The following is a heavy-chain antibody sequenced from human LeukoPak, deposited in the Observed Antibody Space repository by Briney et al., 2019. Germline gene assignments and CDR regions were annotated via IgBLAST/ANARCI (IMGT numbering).Heavy chain of an antibody. D-gene: IGHD2-2*01. CDR1: GFTFSSYA. J-gene: IGHJ4*02. V-gene: IGHV3-15*07. CDR2: IKSELDGGTT. CDR3: TTEPTPDGIVVLSAAAFFDS. Sequence: PGGSLRLSCAASGFTFSSYAMNWVRQAPGKGLEWVGRIKSELDGGTTDYAAPVKGRFTISRDDSKDTLYLQMNNLKIADTALYYCTTEPTPDGIVVLSAAAFFDSWGQGTLVTVSS.